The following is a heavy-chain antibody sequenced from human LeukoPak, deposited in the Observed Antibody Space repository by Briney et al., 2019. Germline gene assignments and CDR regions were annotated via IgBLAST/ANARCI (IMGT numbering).Heavy chain of an antibody. CDR3: ARSDWFDP. CDR1: GFTCSTYW. V-gene: IGHV3-74*01. CDR2: IHGDGRTT. J-gene: IGHJ5*02. Sequence: GGSLRLSCAASGFTCSTYWRHWVRQAPGKGLVWVSRIHGDGRTTSCADSVKGRFTISRDNAKNTLYLQMNSLRAEDTAVYYCARSDWFDPWGQGTLVTVSS.